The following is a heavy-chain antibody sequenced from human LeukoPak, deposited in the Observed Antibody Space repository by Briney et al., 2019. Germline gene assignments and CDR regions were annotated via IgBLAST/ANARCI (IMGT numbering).Heavy chain of an antibody. CDR1: GGSISSGDYY. V-gene: IGHV4-30-4*08. CDR3: ARDLDIGRGAPYAFDI. CDR2: IYYSGST. Sequence: SETLSLTCTVSGGSISSGDYYWSWIRQPPGKGLEWIGYIYYSGSTYYNPSLKSRVTISVDTSKNQFSLKLSSVTAADTAVYYCARDLDIGRGAPYAFDICGQATMVTVSS. D-gene: IGHD1-26*01. J-gene: IGHJ3*02.